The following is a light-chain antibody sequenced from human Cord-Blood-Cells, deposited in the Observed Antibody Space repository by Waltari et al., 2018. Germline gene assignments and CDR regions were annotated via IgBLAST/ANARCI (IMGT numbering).Light chain of an antibody. V-gene: IGLV2-23*03. CDR1: SSDIGSYNL. CDR2: EGS. CDR3: CSYAGSSTFV. Sequence: QSALTQPASVSGSPGQSITISCTGTSSDIGSYNLVSWYQQHPGKAPKPMIYEGSKRPSGVSNRFSGSKSGNTASLTISGLQAEDEAEYYCCSYAGSSTFVFGGGTKLTVL. J-gene: IGLJ2*01.